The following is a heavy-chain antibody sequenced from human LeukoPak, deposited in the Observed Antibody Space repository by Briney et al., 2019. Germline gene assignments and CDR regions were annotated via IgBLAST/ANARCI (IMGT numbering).Heavy chain of an antibody. CDR3: ARDDDYGDSYWYFDL. CDR2: IWYDGSNK. J-gene: IGHJ2*01. CDR1: GFTFGSCG. V-gene: IGHV3-33*01. Sequence: GGSLRLSCAASGFTFGSCGMHWVRQAPGKGLEWVAVIWYDGSNKYYADSVKGRFTISRDNSKNTLYLQMNSLRAEDTAVYYCARDDDYGDSYWYFDLWGRGTLVTVSS. D-gene: IGHD4-17*01.